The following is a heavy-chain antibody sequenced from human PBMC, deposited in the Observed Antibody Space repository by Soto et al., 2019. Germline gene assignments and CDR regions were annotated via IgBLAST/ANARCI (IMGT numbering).Heavy chain of an antibody. J-gene: IGHJ3*02. CDR2: INPSGGST. V-gene: IGHV1-46*01. Sequence: GASVKVSCKASGYTFTSYYMHWVRQAPGQGLEWMGIINPSGGSTSYAQKFQGRVTMTRDTSTSTVYMELSSLRSEDTAVYYCARDRSNEQDTAMAHGAFDIWGQGTMVTVSS. CDR1: GYTFTSYY. D-gene: IGHD5-18*01. CDR3: ARDRSNEQDTAMAHGAFDI.